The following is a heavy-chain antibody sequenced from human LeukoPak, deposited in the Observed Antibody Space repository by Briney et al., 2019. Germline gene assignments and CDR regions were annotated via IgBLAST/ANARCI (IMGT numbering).Heavy chain of an antibody. V-gene: IGHV4-59*08. D-gene: IGHD6-6*01. CDR1: GGSISSYY. CDR3: ARGIKIEYSSSSRNWYFDL. CDR2: IYYSGST. Sequence: SETLSLTCTVSGGSISSYYWSWIRQPPGKGLEWIGYIYYSGSTNYNPSLKSRVTLSVDTSKNQFSLKLSSVTAADTAVYYCARGIKIEYSSSSRNWYFDLWGRGTLVTVSS. J-gene: IGHJ2*01.